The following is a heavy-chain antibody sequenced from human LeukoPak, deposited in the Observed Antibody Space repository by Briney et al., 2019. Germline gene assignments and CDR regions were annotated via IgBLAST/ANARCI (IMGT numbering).Heavy chain of an antibody. V-gene: IGHV4-59*01. Sequence: SETLSLTCSFSGDSISTYYWSWIRQSPGKGLEWIGHIYSSGNTDYNSSLKSRVTISVDTSKSQFPLRLSSVTATDTAVYYCARLRWQLVGPYFDYWGQGILVTVSS. CDR2: IYSSGNT. CDR1: GDSISTYY. CDR3: ARLRWQLVGPYFDY. D-gene: IGHD1-26*01. J-gene: IGHJ4*02.